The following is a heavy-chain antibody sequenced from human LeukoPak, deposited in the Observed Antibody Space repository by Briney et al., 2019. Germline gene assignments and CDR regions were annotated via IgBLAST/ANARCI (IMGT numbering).Heavy chain of an antibody. J-gene: IGHJ4*02. CDR2: ISGSGGYT. CDR3: ARDTAEFDY. Sequence: GGSLRLSCAVSGFTFSTYAMSWVRQAPGKGLEWVTAISGSGGYTSYAGSVRGRFTISRDNSKNTLYLQMNSLRAEDTAVYYCARDTAEFDYWGQGTLVTVSS. CDR1: GFTFSTYA. D-gene: IGHD5-18*01. V-gene: IGHV3-23*01.